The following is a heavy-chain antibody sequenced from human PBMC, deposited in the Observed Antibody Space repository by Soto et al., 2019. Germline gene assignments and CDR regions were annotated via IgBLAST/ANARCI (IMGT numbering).Heavy chain of an antibody. CDR2: IYYSEST. J-gene: IGHJ5*02. D-gene: IGHD3-10*01. CDR3: ARQVEYYHRVGRYTWVEP. CDR1: GCSISSYY. Sequence: SETLSLTCTVSGCSISSYYWSWIGQPPGEGLEWIGYIYYSESTNYNPSLKSRVIISVDTSKNQFSLRLSSVSAADTAAYYCARQVEYYHRVGRYTWVEPSGKGTLVTVS. V-gene: IGHV4-59*08.